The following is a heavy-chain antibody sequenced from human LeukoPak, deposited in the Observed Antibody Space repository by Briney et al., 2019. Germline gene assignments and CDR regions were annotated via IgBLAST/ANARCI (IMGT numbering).Heavy chain of an antibody. Sequence: GGSLRLSCAASGFTFNRDWMSWVRQAPGKELQWVANIKQDGSAKYYVDSVKGRFTISRDNAKNSLYLQMNSLRAEDTAVYYCARVEASGYDYGAFDYWGQGTLVTVSS. D-gene: IGHD5-12*01. V-gene: IGHV3-7*01. CDR1: GFTFNRDW. J-gene: IGHJ4*02. CDR2: IKQDGSAK. CDR3: ARVEASGYDYGAFDY.